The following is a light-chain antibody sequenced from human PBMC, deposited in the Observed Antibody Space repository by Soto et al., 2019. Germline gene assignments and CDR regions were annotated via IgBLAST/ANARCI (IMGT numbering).Light chain of an antibody. CDR3: SSQAGSDSLMV. V-gene: IGLV2-8*01. CDR1: SSDIGTFSS. CDR2: GVS. J-gene: IGLJ2*01. Sequence: QSALTQPPYASGSPGQSVTISCTGTSSDIGTFSSISWYQQYPGKAPKLMIFGVSQRPSGVPDRFSGSKSANTASLTVSGLQDEDEAEYYCSSQAGSDSLMVFGGGTKLTVL.